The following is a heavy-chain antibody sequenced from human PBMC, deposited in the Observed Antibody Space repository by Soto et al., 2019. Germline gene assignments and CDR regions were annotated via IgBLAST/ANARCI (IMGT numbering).Heavy chain of an antibody. CDR1: GFTFDDYA. CDR3: AKDLAYYDSSGFYGMDV. CDR2: ISWNSGSI. Sequence: PGGSLRLSCAASGFTFDDYAMHWVRQAPGKGLEWVSGISWNSGSIGYADSVKGRFTISRDNAKNSLYLQMNSLRAEDTALYYCAKDLAYYDSSGFYGMDVWGQGTTVTVSS. J-gene: IGHJ6*02. V-gene: IGHV3-9*01. D-gene: IGHD3-22*01.